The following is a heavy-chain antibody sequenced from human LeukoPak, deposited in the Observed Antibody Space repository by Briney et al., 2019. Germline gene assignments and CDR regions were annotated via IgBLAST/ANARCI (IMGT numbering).Heavy chain of an antibody. J-gene: IGHJ5*01. V-gene: IGHV1-2*06. CDR1: GYIFTDYH. Sequence: ASVKVSCKASGYIFTDYHMHWVRQAPGQGLEWMGRINPNSGGTDYAQNFQGRVTMTRDTSITTAYMELSRLRSDDTAVYYCARAVRFGELLSLANWLDSWGQGTLVTVSS. D-gene: IGHD3-10*01. CDR3: ARAVRFGELLSLANWLDS. CDR2: INPNSGGT.